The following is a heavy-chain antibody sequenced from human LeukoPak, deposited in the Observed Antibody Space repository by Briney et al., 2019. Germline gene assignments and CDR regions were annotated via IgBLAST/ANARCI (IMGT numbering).Heavy chain of an antibody. V-gene: IGHV3-23*01. CDR1: GFTFRSYS. J-gene: IGHJ4*02. CDR2: ISGSGGST. D-gene: IGHD6-6*01. CDR3: AKDLSIAARRAFDY. Sequence: GGSLRLSYAASGFTFRSYSMSWVRQAPGKGLEWVSAISGSGGSTYYADSVKGRFTISRDNSKNTLYLQMNSLRAEDTAVYYCAKDLSIAARRAFDYWGQGTLVTVSS.